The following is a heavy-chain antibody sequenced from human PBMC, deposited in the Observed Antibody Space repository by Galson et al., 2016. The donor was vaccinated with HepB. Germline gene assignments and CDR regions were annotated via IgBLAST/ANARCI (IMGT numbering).Heavy chain of an antibody. Sequence: SLRLSCAASGFTFSTSYMHWVRQAPGKGLEWVAIIWSDGSGDYADSVRGRFTISRDSSKSTLYLQMNSLRVDDTAVYYCVREGGCDSCQSGGFGSWGQGTLVTVSS. V-gene: IGHV3-33*01. J-gene: IGHJ5*01. D-gene: IGHD2-2*01. CDR2: IWSDGSG. CDR3: VREGGCDSCQSGGFGS. CDR1: GFTFSTSY.